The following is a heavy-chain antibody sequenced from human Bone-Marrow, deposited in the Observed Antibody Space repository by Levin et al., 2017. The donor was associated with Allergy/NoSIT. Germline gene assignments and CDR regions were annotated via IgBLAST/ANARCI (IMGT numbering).Heavy chain of an antibody. Sequence: PSETLSLTCTVSGGSISSGGYYWSWIRQHPGKGLEWIGYIYYSGSTYYNPSLKSRVTISVDTSKNQFSLKLSSVTAADTAVYYCARGGCVRPFDYWGQGTLVTVSS. V-gene: IGHV4-31*03. CDR3: ARGGCVRPFDY. CDR1: GGSISSGGYY. CDR2: IYYSGST. J-gene: IGHJ4*02. D-gene: IGHD4/OR15-4a*01.